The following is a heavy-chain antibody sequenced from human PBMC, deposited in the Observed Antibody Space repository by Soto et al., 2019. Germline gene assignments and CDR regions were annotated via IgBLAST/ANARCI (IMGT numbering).Heavy chain of an antibody. CDR3: AKEGLVSSGTSAWFDP. V-gene: IGHV3-23*01. J-gene: IGHJ5*02. D-gene: IGHD6-13*01. Sequence: GGSLRLSCAASGFTFNTYGMSWVRQAPGKGLEWVSTISGSGDSTYYADSVKGRFIISRDNSRNTLYLQMNSLRAEDTAVYYCAKEGLVSSGTSAWFDPWGQGTLVTVSS. CDR2: ISGSGDST. CDR1: GFTFNTYG.